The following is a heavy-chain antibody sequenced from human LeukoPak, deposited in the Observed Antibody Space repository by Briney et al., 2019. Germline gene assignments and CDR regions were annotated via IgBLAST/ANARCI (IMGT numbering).Heavy chain of an antibody. J-gene: IGHJ4*02. CDR2: ILPDGSQK. Sequence: PGGSLRLSCAASGFTFSSYAMSWVRQAPGKGLEWVANILPDGSQKYYVDSVKGRFTISRDNPKNSLYPQINSLRVDDTAVYYCGRLAHNAWYAIDHWGQGTLVTVSS. V-gene: IGHV3-7*01. CDR1: GFTFSSYA. CDR3: GRLAHNAWYAIDH. D-gene: IGHD6-13*01.